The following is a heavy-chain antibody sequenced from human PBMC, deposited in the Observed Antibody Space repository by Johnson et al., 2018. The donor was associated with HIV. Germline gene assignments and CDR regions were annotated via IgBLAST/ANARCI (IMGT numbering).Heavy chain of an antibody. CDR1: GFTFSSYA. J-gene: IGHJ3*02. D-gene: IGHD1-14*01. V-gene: IGHV3-30*04. CDR2: ISYDGSNK. CDR3: ARDQGYKGFEPDAFDI. Sequence: QMLLVESGGGVVQPGRSLRLSCAASGFTFSSYAMHWVRQAPGKGLEWVAVISYDGSNKYYADSVKGRFTISRDNSKNTLYLQMNSLRAEDTAVYFCARDQGYKGFEPDAFDIWGQGTMVTVSS.